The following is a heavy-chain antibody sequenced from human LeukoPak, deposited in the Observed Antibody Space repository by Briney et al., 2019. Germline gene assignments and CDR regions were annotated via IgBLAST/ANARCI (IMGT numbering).Heavy chain of an antibody. J-gene: IGHJ4*02. Sequence: TGGSLRLSCAASGFTFRSYWMSWVRQAPGKGLEWVANINQAGSVQYYVDSVKGRFTISRDDAKNSLYVQMNSLGDEDTAVYYCARVGYSGWNLEYWGQGTLVTVSS. CDR3: ARVGYSGWNLEY. CDR2: INQAGSVQ. D-gene: IGHD5-12*01. CDR1: GFTFRSYW. V-gene: IGHV3-7*01.